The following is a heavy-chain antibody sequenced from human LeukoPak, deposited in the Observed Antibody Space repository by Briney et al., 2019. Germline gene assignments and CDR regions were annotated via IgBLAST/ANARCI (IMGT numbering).Heavy chain of an antibody. Sequence: GGSLRLSCEASGFTFDSYSMNWVRQAPGKGLEWISYISGSSTTTYYADSVKDRFIISRDNVKNSLYLQMNNLGAEDTAVYYCVKDGAIFGVPITRGGMDVWGQGTTVTVSS. D-gene: IGHD3-3*01. V-gene: IGHV3-48*01. CDR1: GFTFDSYS. CDR2: ISGSSTTT. J-gene: IGHJ6*02. CDR3: VKDGAIFGVPITRGGMDV.